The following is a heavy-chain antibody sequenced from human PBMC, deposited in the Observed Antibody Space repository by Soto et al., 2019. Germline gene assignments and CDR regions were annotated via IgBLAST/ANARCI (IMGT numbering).Heavy chain of an antibody. J-gene: IGHJ4*02. CDR1: GFIFNAYA. D-gene: IGHD4-4*01. Sequence: PWGSLRLSCAASGFIFNAYAMTWVRQAPGEGLEWVSAIGGSGGNTYYAASVKGRFTISRDNSKDTVDLEMNRLRVDDTAVYFCARVASDYINSADHWGQGILVTVSS. CDR3: ARVASDYINSADH. V-gene: IGHV3-23*01. CDR2: IGGSGGNT.